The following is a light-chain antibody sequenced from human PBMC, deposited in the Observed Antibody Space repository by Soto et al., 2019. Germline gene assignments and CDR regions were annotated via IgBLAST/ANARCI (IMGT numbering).Light chain of an antibody. J-gene: IGKJ1*01. V-gene: IGKV3-20*01. Sequence: EIVLAQSRGTLSFSPGERATLSCRASQIVSSSPLAWYQQRPGQAPRLLIYRASSRATGIPDRFIGSGSGTDFTLIISRLEPEDFAVYYCQQYGSSPQTFGQGTKVDIK. CDR1: QIVSSSP. CDR3: QQYGSSPQT. CDR2: RAS.